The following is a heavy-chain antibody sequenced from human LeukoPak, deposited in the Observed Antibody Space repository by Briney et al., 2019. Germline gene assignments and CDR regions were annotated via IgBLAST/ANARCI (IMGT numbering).Heavy chain of an antibody. D-gene: IGHD3-10*02. CDR1: GGSVSSGSYY. Sequence: SETLSLTCTVSGGSVSSGSYYWSWIRQPPGKGLEWIGYIYYSGSTNYNPSLKSRVTISVDTSKNQFSLKLSSVTAADTTVYYCAQLEGEGMFFFDYWGQGTLGTVSS. CDR3: AQLEGEGMFFFDY. CDR2: IYYSGST. J-gene: IGHJ4*02. V-gene: IGHV4-61*01.